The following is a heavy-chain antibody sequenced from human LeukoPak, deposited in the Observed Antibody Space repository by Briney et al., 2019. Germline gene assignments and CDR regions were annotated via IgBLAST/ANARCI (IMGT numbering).Heavy chain of an antibody. J-gene: IGHJ4*02. D-gene: IGHD3-16*01. CDR2: LEPSGAER. CDR1: GFTIGSHF. V-gene: IGHV3-7*01. Sequence: GGSLRLSCAVSGFTIGSHFMGWVRHLRGKGLQCVAILEPSGAERNYVDSVKGRFSISRDNAQNSLSLQMNSLSADDTAVYYCATMRGGYEGYFDYWGQGTLVTVSS. CDR3: ATMRGGYEGYFDY.